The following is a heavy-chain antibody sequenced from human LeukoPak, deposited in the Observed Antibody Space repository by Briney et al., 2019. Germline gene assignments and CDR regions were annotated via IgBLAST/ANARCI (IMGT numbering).Heavy chain of an antibody. D-gene: IGHD6-13*01. CDR2: INPNSGGT. CDR1: GYTFTGYY. Sequence: ASVKVSCKASGYTFTGYYMHWVRQAPGQGLEWMGWINPNSGGTNYAQKFQGRVTMTRDTSISTAYMELRSLRSDDTAVYYCARGGVGSSSWYVGWYFDLWGRGTLVTVSS. J-gene: IGHJ2*01. V-gene: IGHV1-2*02. CDR3: ARGGVGSSSWYVGWYFDL.